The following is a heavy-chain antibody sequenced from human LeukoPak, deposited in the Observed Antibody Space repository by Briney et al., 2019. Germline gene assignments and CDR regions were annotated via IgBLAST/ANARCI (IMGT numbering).Heavy chain of an antibody. CDR2: IYYSGSS. Sequence: PSETLSLTCTVSGGSISNYFWNWIRQPPGKGLESIGYIYYSGSSNYNPSLKSRVTISLDTSKNQFSLRLSSVTAADTAVYYCARFPGSAEYRHYYYMDVWGKGTTATVSS. V-gene: IGHV4-59*01. CDR1: GGSISNYF. CDR3: ARFPGSAEYRHYYYMDV. D-gene: IGHD2-15*01. J-gene: IGHJ6*03.